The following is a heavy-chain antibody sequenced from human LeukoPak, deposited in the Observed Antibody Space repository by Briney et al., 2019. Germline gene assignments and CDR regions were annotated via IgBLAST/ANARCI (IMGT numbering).Heavy chain of an antibody. Sequence: GESLKISCKGSGYSFTSYWIGWVRQMPGRGLEWMGIVYPGDSETRYSTSFQGQVTILADKSINTAYLHWSSLRASGTAIYYCATTSRHFDYWGQGTLLTVSS. V-gene: IGHV5-51*01. D-gene: IGHD6-6*01. CDR2: VYPGDSET. CDR3: ATTSRHFDY. CDR1: GYSFTSYW. J-gene: IGHJ4*02.